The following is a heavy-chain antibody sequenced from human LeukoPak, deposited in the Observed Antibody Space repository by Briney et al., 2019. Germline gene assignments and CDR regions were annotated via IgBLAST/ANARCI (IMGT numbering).Heavy chain of an antibody. V-gene: IGHV4-38-2*02. D-gene: IGHD2-2*01. CDR3: ARDPHCSTTSCRFDY. J-gene: IGHJ4*02. CDR2: IYHSGNT. Sequence: WETLSLTFTVSGGSISSGSYWGWVRQPPGKGLEWVGSIYHSGNTYYTPSLKSRVTISVDTSKNQFSLKLTSVTAADTAVYYCARDPHCSTTSCRFDYWGQGTLVTVSS. CDR1: GGSISSGSY.